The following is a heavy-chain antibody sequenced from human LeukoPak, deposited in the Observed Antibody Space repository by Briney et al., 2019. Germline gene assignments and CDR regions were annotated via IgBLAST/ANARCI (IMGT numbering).Heavy chain of an antibody. D-gene: IGHD3-3*01. CDR2: IYYSGST. CDR3: VVSPERPDFWSGYFVY. V-gene: IGHV4-39*07. CDR1: GGSISSSSYY. Sequence: PSETLSLTCTVSGGSISSSSYYWGWIRQPPGKGLEWIGSIYYSGSTYYNPSLKSRVTMSVDTSKNQFSLKLSSVTAADTAVYYCVVSPERPDFWSGYFVYWGQGTLVTVSS. J-gene: IGHJ4*02.